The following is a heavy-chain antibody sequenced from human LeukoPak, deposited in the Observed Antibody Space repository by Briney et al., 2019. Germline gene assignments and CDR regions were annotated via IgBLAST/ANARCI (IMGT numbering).Heavy chain of an antibody. CDR2: IDWDDDK. V-gene: IGHV2-70*11. CDR3: ARIVLYYYDSSGYYYDY. Sequence: SGPTLVNPTQTLTLTCTFSGFSLSTSGMCVSWIRQPPGKALEWLARIDWDDDKYYSTSLKTRLTISKDTSKNQVVLTMTNMGPVDTATYYCARIVLYYYDSSGYYYDYWGQGTLVTVSS. D-gene: IGHD3-22*01. J-gene: IGHJ4*02. CDR1: GFSLSTSGMC.